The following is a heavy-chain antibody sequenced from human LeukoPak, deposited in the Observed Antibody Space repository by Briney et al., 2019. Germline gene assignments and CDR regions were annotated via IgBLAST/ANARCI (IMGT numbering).Heavy chain of an antibody. CDR3: ARDFDYGGNTPFFDY. CDR2: ISAYNGNT. CDR1: GYTFTSYG. D-gene: IGHD4-23*01. J-gene: IGHJ4*02. Sequence: ASVKVSCKASGYTFTSYGISWVRQAPGQGLEWMGWISAYNGNTNYAQKLQGRVTMTTDTSTSTAYMELRSLRSDDTAVYYCARDFDYGGNTPFFDYWGQGTLVTVSP. V-gene: IGHV1-18*01.